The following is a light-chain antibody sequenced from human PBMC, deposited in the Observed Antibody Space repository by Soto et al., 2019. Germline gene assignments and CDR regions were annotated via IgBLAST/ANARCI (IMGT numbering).Light chain of an antibody. CDR3: QQYNNWIT. Sequence: EIVMTQSPATLPVSPGERATLSCRASQNINSNLAWYQQKPGQAPRLLIYGAFTRATGIPARFSGSGSGTEFTLTISSLQSEDFAVYYCQQYNNWITFGQGTRLEIQ. J-gene: IGKJ5*01. V-gene: IGKV3-15*01. CDR1: QNINSN. CDR2: GAF.